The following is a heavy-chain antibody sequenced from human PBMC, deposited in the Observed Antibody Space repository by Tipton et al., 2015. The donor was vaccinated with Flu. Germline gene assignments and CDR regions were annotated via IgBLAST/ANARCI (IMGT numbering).Heavy chain of an antibody. CDR1: GDSIINSAYY. D-gene: IGHD4-11*01. CDR3: ARRDFSNYVSDPKNWFDP. V-gene: IGHV4-38-2*01. J-gene: IGHJ5*02. CDR2: IFHSGST. Sequence: TLSLTCDVSGDSIINSAYYWGWIRQPPGKGLEWIGNIFHSGSTYYNPSLRSRLSISVGRSKNLFSLNLRSVTAADTAVYYCARRDFSNYVSDPKNWFDPWGQGTLVTVSS.